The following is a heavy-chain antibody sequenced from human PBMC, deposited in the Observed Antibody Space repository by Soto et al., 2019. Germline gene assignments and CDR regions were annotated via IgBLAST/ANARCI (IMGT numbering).Heavy chain of an antibody. CDR3: ARGHSTQRWLSNYPRFEY. J-gene: IGHJ4*02. Sequence: SETLSLTCTVSGGSVSSSNYYWSWIRQPPGKGLEWLGYINHSGSTNYNPSLKSRVTISVDTSKNQFSLKLSSVTAADTAVYYCARGHSTQRWLSNYPRFEYWGQGTPVTVSS. D-gene: IGHD5-12*01. CDR1: GGSVSSSNYY. CDR2: INHSGST. V-gene: IGHV4-61*01.